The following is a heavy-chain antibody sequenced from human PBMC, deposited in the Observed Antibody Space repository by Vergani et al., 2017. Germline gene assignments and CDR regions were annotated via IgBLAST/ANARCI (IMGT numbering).Heavy chain of an antibody. CDR1: GFPFSSYA. V-gene: IGHV3-23*01. D-gene: IGHD2-15*01. Sequence: EVQLLESGGGLVQPGGSLRSSCGAPGFPFSSYAMTWVRQAPGKGLEWVSAISGSGGNTFYTDSVKGRFTISGDNSKDTLYLQMNSLRVEDTAIYYCAKARDPNCKGGNCYSYYYGLDLWGQGTTVTVSS. CDR3: AKARDPNCKGGNCYSYYYGLDL. CDR2: ISGSGGNT. J-gene: IGHJ6*02.